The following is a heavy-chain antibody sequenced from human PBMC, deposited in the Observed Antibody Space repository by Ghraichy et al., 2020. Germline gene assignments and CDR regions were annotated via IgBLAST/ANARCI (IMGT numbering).Heavy chain of an antibody. CDR3: ARAYCGGDCYNNMDY. V-gene: IGHV3-11*06. Sequence: LSLTCAASGFTFSDYYMNWVRQAPGKGLEWVSYIIGSSTDTNYADSVKGRFTISRDNAKNSLYLQMNSLRVEDTAIYYCARAYCGGDCYNNMDYWGQGTLVTVSS. D-gene: IGHD2-21*02. CDR1: GFTFSDYY. CDR2: IIGSSTDT. J-gene: IGHJ4*02.